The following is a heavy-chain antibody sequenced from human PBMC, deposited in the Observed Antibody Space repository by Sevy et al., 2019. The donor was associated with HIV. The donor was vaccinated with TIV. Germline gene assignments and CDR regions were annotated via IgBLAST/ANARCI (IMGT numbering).Heavy chain of an antibody. V-gene: IGHV3-23*01. CDR1: GFTFKNSV. D-gene: IGHD7-27*01. CDR3: TNGGGSYAFDY. J-gene: IGHJ4*02. Sequence: GGSLRLSCAASGFTFKNSVMSWVRQAPGKGLEWVSGITGSGDGTYYADSVKGRFTISRDNSKNTLYLYMNSLRAEDTAIDFCTNGGGSYAFDYWGQGTLVTVSS. CDR2: ITGSGDGT.